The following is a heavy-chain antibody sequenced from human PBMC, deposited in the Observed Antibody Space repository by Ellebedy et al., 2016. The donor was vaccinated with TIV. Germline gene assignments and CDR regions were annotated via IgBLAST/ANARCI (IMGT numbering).Heavy chain of an antibody. D-gene: IGHD6-19*01. Sequence: MPGGSLRLSCTVSGDSISGYYWSRIRQPPGKGLEWIGYIYSSGSGEYNTSLKSRVTMSVDTSRGQFSLRLNSVTAADTAVYYCARSGGWYTPYDYWGQGTLVTVSS. CDR3: ARSGGWYTPYDY. J-gene: IGHJ4*02. CDR1: GDSISGYY. V-gene: IGHV4-59*01. CDR2: IYSSGSG.